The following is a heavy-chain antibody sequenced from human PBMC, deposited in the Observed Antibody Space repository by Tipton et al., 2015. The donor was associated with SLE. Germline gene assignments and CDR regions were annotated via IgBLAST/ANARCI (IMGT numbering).Heavy chain of an antibody. Sequence: TLSLTCTVSGGSISRYSWSWIRQPPGKGLEWIGYIYYSGSTNYNPSLKSRVTISVDTSKNQFSLKLSSVTAADTAVYYCARDLEEEYDYVWGSDYWGQGTLGTVSS. CDR2: IYYSGST. D-gene: IGHD3-16*01. CDR3: ARDLEEEYDYVWGSDY. J-gene: IGHJ4*02. CDR1: GGSISRYS. V-gene: IGHV4-59*12.